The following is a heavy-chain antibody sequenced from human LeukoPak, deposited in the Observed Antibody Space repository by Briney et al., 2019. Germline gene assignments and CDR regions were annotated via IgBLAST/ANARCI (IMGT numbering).Heavy chain of an antibody. Sequence: GGSLRLSCAASGFTFSSYAMHWVRQAPGKGLEYVSAISSNGGSTYYANSVKGRFTISRDNSKNTLYLQMGSLRAEDMAVYYCARGPIGIQLWYYFDYWGQGTLVTVSS. CDR3: ARGPIGIQLWYYFDY. V-gene: IGHV3-64*01. CDR2: ISSNGGST. J-gene: IGHJ4*02. D-gene: IGHD5-18*01. CDR1: GFTFSSYA.